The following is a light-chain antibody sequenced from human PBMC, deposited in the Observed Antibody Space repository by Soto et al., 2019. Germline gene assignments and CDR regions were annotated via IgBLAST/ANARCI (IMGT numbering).Light chain of an antibody. J-gene: IGKJ1*01. V-gene: IGKV3-15*01. CDR1: QSVGSN. CDR2: DAS. CDR3: QQSNNWPKT. Sequence: EIVMTQSPDTLSVPPGETATLSCRASQSVGSNLAWYQQKPGQAPRLLISDASTRAAGLPARFSGSGSGTEFTLTISSFQSEDFAVYYCQQSNNWPKTFGQGTKVEIK.